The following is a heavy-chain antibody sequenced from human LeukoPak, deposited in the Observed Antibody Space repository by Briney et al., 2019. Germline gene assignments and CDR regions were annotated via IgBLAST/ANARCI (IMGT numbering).Heavy chain of an antibody. CDR2: IKSKTDGGTT. V-gene: IGHV3-15*01. D-gene: IGHD6-13*01. J-gene: IGHJ3*02. CDR3: TTEGSLAYSSSWYGDLDAFDI. CDR1: GFTFGNAW. Sequence: GGSLRLSCAASGFTFGNAWMSWVRQAPGKGLEWVGRIKSKTDGGTTDYAAPVKGRFTISRDDSKNTLYLQMNSLKTEDTAVYYCTTEGSLAYSSSWYGDLDAFDIWGQGTMVTVSS.